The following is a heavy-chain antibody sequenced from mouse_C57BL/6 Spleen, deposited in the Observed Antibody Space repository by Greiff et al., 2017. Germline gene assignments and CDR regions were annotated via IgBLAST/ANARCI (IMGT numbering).Heavy chain of an antibody. J-gene: IGHJ2*01. V-gene: IGHV1-69*01. D-gene: IGHD1-1*01. CDR1: GYTFTSYW. CDR2: IDPSDSYT. CDR3: ARVTTVVATGYYFDD. Sequence: VQLQQPGAELVMPGASVKLSCKASGYTFTSYWMHWVKQRPGQGLEWIGEIDPSDSYTNYNQKFKGKSTLTVDKSSSTAYMQLSSLTSEYSAVYYCARVTTVVATGYYFDDWGQGTTLTVSS.